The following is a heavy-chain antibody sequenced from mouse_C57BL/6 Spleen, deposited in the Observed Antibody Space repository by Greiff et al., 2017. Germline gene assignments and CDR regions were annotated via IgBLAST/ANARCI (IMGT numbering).Heavy chain of an antibody. D-gene: IGHD2-2*01. CDR1: GFTFSSYG. CDR3: ARHATMVTAYYFDY. Sequence: EVMLVESGGDLVKPGGSLKLSCAASGFTFSSYGMSWVRQTPDKRLEWVATISSGGSYTYYPDSVKGRFTISRDNAKKALYLQMSSLKSEDTAMYYCARHATMVTAYYFDYWGQGTTLTVSS. CDR2: ISSGGSYT. V-gene: IGHV5-6*02. J-gene: IGHJ2*01.